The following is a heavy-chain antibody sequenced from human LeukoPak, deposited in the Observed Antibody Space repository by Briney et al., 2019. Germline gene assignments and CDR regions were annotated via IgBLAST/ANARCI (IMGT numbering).Heavy chain of an antibody. D-gene: IGHD6-13*01. Sequence: PGGSLRLSCAASGFTFSSYSMNWVSQAPGKGLEWVSSISSSSSYIYYADSVKGRFTISRDNSKNTLYLQMNSLRAEDTAVYYCARAESSSRPFEYFQHWGQGTLVTVSS. CDR3: ARAESSSRPFEYFQH. J-gene: IGHJ1*01. V-gene: IGHV3-21*01. CDR2: ISSSSSYI. CDR1: GFTFSSYS.